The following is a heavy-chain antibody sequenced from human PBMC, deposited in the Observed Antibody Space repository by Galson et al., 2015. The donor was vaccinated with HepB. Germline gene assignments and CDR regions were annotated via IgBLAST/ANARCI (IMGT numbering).Heavy chain of an antibody. Sequence: SLRLSCAASGFTFSSYAMHWVRQAPGKGLEWVAVISYDGSNKYYVDSVKGRFTISRDNSKNTLYLQMNSLRAEDTAVYYCASSYDSSGYHIGYWGQGTLVTVSS. V-gene: IGHV3-30*04. D-gene: IGHD3-22*01. CDR2: ISYDGSNK. CDR1: GFTFSSYA. CDR3: ASSYDSSGYHIGY. J-gene: IGHJ4*02.